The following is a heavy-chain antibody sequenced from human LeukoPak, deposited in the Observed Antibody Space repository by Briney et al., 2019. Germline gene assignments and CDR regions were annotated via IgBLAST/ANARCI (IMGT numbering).Heavy chain of an antibody. J-gene: IGHJ3*02. CDR2: ISYDGSNK. CDR3: ARDHRYCSSTSCYGLGAFDI. Sequence: GGSLRLSCAASGFTFSSYAMHWVRQAPGKGLEWVAVISYDGSNKYYADSVEGRFTISRDNSKNTLYLQMNSLRAEDTAVYYCARDHRYCSSTSCYGLGAFDIWGQGTMVTVSS. CDR1: GFTFSSYA. V-gene: IGHV3-30*04. D-gene: IGHD2-2*01.